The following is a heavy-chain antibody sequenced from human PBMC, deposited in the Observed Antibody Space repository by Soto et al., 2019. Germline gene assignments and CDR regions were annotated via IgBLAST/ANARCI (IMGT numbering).Heavy chain of an antibody. Sequence: QVQLVQSGAEVKKPGSSVKVSCKASGGTFSSYAISWVRQAPGQGLEWMGGIIPIFGTANYALKFKGRVMITADESTSTAYMELSSLRSEDTAVYYCARCGARIIYSYGMDVWGQGTTVTVSS. CDR3: ARCGARIIYSYGMDV. J-gene: IGHJ6*02. D-gene: IGHD2-21*01. V-gene: IGHV1-69*01. CDR2: IIPIFGTA. CDR1: GGTFSSYA.